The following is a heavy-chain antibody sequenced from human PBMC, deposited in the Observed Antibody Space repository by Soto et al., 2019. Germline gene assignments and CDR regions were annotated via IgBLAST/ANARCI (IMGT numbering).Heavy chain of an antibody. Sequence: SVKVSCKASGGTFNSYDINWVRQAPGQGLEWMGGIIPIVETPKYAQKFQGRVTITADESTDTVYMELSSLRSEDTAMYYCARLSRPNYYDTSGFFKDNWFDPWGQGTLVTVSS. V-gene: IGHV1-69*13. CDR2: IIPIVETP. J-gene: IGHJ5*02. CDR3: ARLSRPNYYDTSGFFKDNWFDP. D-gene: IGHD3-22*01. CDR1: GGTFNSYD.